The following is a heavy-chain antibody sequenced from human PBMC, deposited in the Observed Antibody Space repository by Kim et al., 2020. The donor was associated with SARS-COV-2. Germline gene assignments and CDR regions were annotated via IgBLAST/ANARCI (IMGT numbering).Heavy chain of an antibody. CDR2: INPNSGGT. D-gene: IGHD2-2*01. V-gene: IGHV1-2*04. Sequence: ASVKVSCKASGYTFTGYYMHWVRQAPGQGLEWMGWINPNSGGTNYAQKFQGWVTMTRDTSISTAYMELSRLRSDDTAVYYCARGGGGYCSSTSGYPHYYYYGMDDWGQVTTVTVS. J-gene: IGHJ6*02. CDR1: GYTFTGYY. CDR3: ARGGGGYCSSTSGYPHYYYYGMDD.